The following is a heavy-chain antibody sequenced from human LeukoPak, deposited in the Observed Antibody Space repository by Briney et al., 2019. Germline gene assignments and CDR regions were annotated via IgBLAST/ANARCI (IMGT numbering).Heavy chain of an antibody. CDR2: ISGSGGHT. CDR1: GITFSSHA. D-gene: IGHD6-19*01. V-gene: IGHV3-23*01. Sequence: PGGSLRLSCAASGITFSSHAMSWVRQAPGKGLEWVSLISGSGGHTYYGDSVKGRFTISRDNANNSVYLQMNSLTADDSGLYFCARDYSSGWFGKGAYWGQGTRVLVSS. J-gene: IGHJ4*02. CDR3: ARDYSSGWFGKGAY.